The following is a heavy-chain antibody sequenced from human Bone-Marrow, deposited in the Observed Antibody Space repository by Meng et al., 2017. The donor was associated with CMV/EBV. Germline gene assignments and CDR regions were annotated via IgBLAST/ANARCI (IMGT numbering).Heavy chain of an antibody. CDR2: ISSSGSTI. CDR1: GFSFSKYR. CDR3: AKAEEPTQLIESYLDY. J-gene: IGHJ4*02. D-gene: IGHD1-1*01. Sequence: GESLKISCAASGFSFSKYRMNWVRQAPGKGLEWVSSISSSGSTIYYADSVRGRFTISRDNSKNTLYLQMHSLRAEDTAVYYCAKAEEPTQLIESYLDYWGQGTLVTVSS. V-gene: IGHV3-21*04.